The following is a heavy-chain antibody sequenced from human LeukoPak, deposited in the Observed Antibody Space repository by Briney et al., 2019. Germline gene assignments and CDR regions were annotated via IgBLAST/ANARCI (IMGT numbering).Heavy chain of an antibody. V-gene: IGHV4-30-2*01. CDR3: ARDRGVVGPPDY. Sequence: SETLSLTCTVSGGSISSGGYYWSWIRQPPGKGLEWIGYIYHSGSTYYNPSLKSRVTISVDRSKNQFSLKLSSVTAADTAVYYCARDRGVVGPPDYWGQGTLVTVSS. CDR1: GGSISSGGYY. J-gene: IGHJ4*02. CDR2: IYHSGST. D-gene: IGHD2-15*01.